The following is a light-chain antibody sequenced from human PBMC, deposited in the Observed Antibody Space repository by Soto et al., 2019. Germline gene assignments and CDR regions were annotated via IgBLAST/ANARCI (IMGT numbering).Light chain of an antibody. J-gene: IGKJ5*01. CDR3: QQYENLPT. V-gene: IGKV1-33*01. CDR1: PSIGSF. Sequence: QMTQSPSSLSASVGDRVTITCRASPSIGSFLNWYQQKPGKAPKLLIYDASNLEAGVPSRFRGSGSGTDFTFTISRLQPEDIATYYCQQYENLPTFGQGTRLEIK. CDR2: DAS.